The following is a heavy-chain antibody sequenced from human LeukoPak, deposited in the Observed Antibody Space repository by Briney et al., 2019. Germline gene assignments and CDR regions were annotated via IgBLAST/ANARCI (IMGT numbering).Heavy chain of an antibody. J-gene: IGHJ4*02. Sequence: GGSLRLSCAASGFTFSSYAMSWVRQAPGKGLEWVSTISGGAGSTYYADSVKGRFTISRDNSKNTLYLQMNSLRAEDTAVYFCAKESTLCASTSCYTGVDYWGQGTLVTVSS. CDR3: AKESTLCASTSCYTGVDY. D-gene: IGHD2-2*02. CDR1: GFTFSSYA. V-gene: IGHV3-23*01. CDR2: ISGGAGST.